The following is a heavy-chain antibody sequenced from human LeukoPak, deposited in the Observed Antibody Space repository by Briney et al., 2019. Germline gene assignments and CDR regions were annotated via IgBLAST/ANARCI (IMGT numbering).Heavy chain of an antibody. J-gene: IGHJ4*02. CDR2: ISWNSGSI. CDR1: GFTFDDYA. V-gene: IGHV3-9*01. Sequence: GGSLRLSCAASGFTFDDYAMHWVRQAPGKGLEWVSGISWNSGSIGYADSVKGRFTISRDNAKNSLYLQMNSLRAEDTAVYYCARDVVSYYYDSSGLAYWGQGTLVTVSS. CDR3: ARDVVSYYYDSSGLAY. D-gene: IGHD3-22*01.